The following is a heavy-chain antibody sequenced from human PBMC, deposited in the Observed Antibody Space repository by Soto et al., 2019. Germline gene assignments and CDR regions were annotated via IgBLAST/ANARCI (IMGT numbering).Heavy chain of an antibody. J-gene: IGHJ5*02. CDR3: ARDSGLLWFGESNNWFDP. Sequence: SQTLSLTCAISGDSVSSNSAAWNWIRQSPSRGLEWLGRTYYRSKWYNDYAVSVKSRITINPDTSKNQFSLQLNSVTPEDTAVYYCARDSGLLWFGESNNWFDPWGQGTLVTVSS. CDR1: GDSVSSNSAA. D-gene: IGHD3-10*01. CDR2: TYYRSKWYN. V-gene: IGHV6-1*01.